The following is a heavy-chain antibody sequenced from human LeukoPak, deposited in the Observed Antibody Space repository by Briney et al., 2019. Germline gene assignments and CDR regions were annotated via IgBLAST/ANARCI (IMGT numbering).Heavy chain of an antibody. CDR2: ISAYNGNT. CDR3: ARVHLKGDYEESFDY. CDR1: GYTFTSYG. D-gene: IGHD4-17*01. Sequence: AASVKVSCEASGYTFTSYGISWVRQAPGQGLEWMGWISAYNGNTNYAQKFQGRVTMTRDTSISTAYMELSRLRSDDTAVYYCARVHLKGDYEESFDYWGQGTLVTVSS. J-gene: IGHJ4*02. V-gene: IGHV1-18*01.